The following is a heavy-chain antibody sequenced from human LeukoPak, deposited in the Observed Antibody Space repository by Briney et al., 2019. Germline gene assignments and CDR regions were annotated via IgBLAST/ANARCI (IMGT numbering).Heavy chain of an antibody. CDR3: ARGYCSGGSCPYYYYYMDV. J-gene: IGHJ6*03. D-gene: IGHD2-15*01. V-gene: IGHV1-3*01. CDR2: INAGNGNT. Sequence: ASVKVSCKASGYTFTSYAMHWVRQAPGQRLEWMGWINAGNGNTKYSQKFQGRVTMTRDTSISTAYMELSRLRSDDTAVYYCARGYCSGGSCPYYYYYMDVWGKGTTVTVSS. CDR1: GYTFTSYA.